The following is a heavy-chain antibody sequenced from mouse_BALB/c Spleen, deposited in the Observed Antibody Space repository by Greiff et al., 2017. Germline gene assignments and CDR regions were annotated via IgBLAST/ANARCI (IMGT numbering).Heavy chain of an antibody. CDR1: GFSLTSYG. V-gene: IGHV2-9*02. Sequence: VKLMESGPGLVAPSQSLSITCTVSGFSLTSYGVHWVRQPPGKGLEWLGVIWAGGSTNYNSALMSRLSISKDNSKSQVFLKMNSLQTDDTAMYYGARGPYSYAMDYWGQGTAVTVSS. J-gene: IGHJ4*01. CDR2: IWAGGST. CDR3: ARGPYSYAMDY.